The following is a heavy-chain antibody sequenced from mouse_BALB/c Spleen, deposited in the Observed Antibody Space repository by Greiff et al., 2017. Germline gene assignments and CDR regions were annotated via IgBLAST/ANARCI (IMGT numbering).Heavy chain of an antibody. CDR1: GFTFSSYG. CDR2: INSNGGST. J-gene: IGHJ3*01. V-gene: IGHV5-6-3*01. Sequence: EVQLVESGGGLVQPGGSLKLSCAASGFTFSSYGMSWVRQTPDKRLELVATINSNGGSTYYPDSVKGRFTISRDNAKNTLYLQMSSLKSEDTAMYYCARDGILRRFAYWGQGTLVTVSA. D-gene: IGHD1-1*01. CDR3: ARDGILRRFAY.